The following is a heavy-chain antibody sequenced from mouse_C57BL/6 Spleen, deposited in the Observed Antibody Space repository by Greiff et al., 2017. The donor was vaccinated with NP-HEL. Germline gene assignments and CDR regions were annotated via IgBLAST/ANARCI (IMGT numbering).Heavy chain of an antibody. CDR1: GYAFSSSW. V-gene: IGHV1-82*01. CDR3: ARAPTYYDGSSYDAMDY. J-gene: IGHJ4*01. CDR2: IYPGDGDT. Sequence: VQLQQSGPELVKPGASVKISCKASGYAFSSSWMNWVKQRPGKGLEWIGRIYPGDGDTNYNGKFKGKATLTADKSSSTAYMQLSSLTSEDSAVYFCARAPTYYDGSSYDAMDYWGQGTSVTVSS. D-gene: IGHD1-1*01.